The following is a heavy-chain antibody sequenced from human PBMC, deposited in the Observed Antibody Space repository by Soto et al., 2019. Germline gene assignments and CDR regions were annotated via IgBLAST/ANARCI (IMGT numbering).Heavy chain of an antibody. D-gene: IGHD3-22*01. CDR2: IYPGDSDT. Sequence: PRESLKISCKGSGYSFTSYWIGWVRQMPGKGLEWMGIIYPGDSDTRYSPSFQGQVTISADKSISTAYLQWSSLKASDTAMYYCARRAYYDSSGYYSGDAFDIWGQGRRAPVSS. CDR3: ARRAYYDSSGYYSGDAFDI. CDR1: GYSFTSYW. V-gene: IGHV5-51*01. J-gene: IGHJ3*02.